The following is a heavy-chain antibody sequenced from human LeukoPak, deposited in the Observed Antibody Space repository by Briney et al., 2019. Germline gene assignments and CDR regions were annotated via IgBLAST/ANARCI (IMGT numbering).Heavy chain of an antibody. CDR2: ISGDGTDL. V-gene: IGHV3-23*01. J-gene: IGHJ4*02. Sequence: GGSLRLSCAASGFTHTSYAMSWVRQAPGKGLEWVSVISGDGTDLDYADSVKGRFTISRDTSKSMVFLQMNSLRVEDTAVYYCAKKRGGNNPYDYWGQGTLVTVSS. CDR3: AKKRGGNNPYDY. D-gene: IGHD3-10*01. CDR1: GFTHTSYA.